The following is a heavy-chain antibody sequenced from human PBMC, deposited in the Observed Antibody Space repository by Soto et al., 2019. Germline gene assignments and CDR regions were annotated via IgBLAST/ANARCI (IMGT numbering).Heavy chain of an antibody. CDR2: INHSGST. CDR1: GGSFSGYY. D-gene: IGHD2-2*01. J-gene: IGHJ6*02. V-gene: IGHV4-34*01. CDR3: ARGLRLGYCSSTSCQNYYYYGMDV. Sequence: QVQLQQWGAGLLKPSETLSLTCAVYGGSFSGYYWSWIRQPPGKGLEWIGEINHSGSTNYNPSLKSRVTISVDTSKNQFSLKLSSVTAADTAVYYCARGLRLGYCSSTSCQNYYYYGMDVWGQGTTVTVSS.